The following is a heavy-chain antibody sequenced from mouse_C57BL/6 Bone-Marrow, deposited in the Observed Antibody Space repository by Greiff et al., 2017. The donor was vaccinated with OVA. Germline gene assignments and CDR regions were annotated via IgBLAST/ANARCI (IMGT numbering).Heavy chain of an antibody. CDR1: GIAFSRSW. D-gene: IGHD2-2*01. CDR2: INPDSSTI. CDR3: ARRQGYGYDGGEYYGY. Sequence: EVKLMESGGGLVQPGGSLKLSCAASGIAFSRSWMSWVRRAPGKGLEWIGEINPDSSTINSAPSLKDKFIFSSDNAKSTLNMQINKVRSEDTAHYNCARRQGYGYDGGEYYGYWGKGTTLTVSS. V-gene: IGHV4-1*01. J-gene: IGHJ2*01.